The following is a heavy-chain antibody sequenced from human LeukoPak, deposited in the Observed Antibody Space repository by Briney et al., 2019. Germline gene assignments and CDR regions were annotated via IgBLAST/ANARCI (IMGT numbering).Heavy chain of an antibody. D-gene: IGHD7-27*01. V-gene: IGHV4-34*01. CDR1: GGSFSGYS. Sequence: SETLSPTCAVYGGSFSGYSWSWIRQSPGKGLEWIADIIHSGSTNYNSSLKSRVTISLDTSKNQFSLNLTSVTAADTAVYYCARGLTELGTAYYYYMDVWGKGTTVIVSS. CDR3: ARGLTELGTAYYYYMDV. J-gene: IGHJ6*03. CDR2: IIHSGST.